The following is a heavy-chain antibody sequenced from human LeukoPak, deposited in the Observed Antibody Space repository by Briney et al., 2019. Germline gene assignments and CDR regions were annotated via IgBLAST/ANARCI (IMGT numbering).Heavy chain of an antibody. Sequence: ASVTVSCTVSGYTLTELSMHWVRQAPGKGLEWMGGFDPEDGETIYAQKFQGRVTMTEDTSTDTAYMELSSLRSEDTAVYYCATGDIVVVVAASGFDYWGQGTLVTVSS. CDR3: ATGDIVVVVAASGFDY. CDR1: GYTLTELS. D-gene: IGHD2-15*01. V-gene: IGHV1-24*01. J-gene: IGHJ4*02. CDR2: FDPEDGET.